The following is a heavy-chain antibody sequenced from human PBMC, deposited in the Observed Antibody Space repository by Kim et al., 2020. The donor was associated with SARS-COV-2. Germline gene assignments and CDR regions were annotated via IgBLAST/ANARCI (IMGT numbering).Heavy chain of an antibody. D-gene: IGHD2-2*01. CDR2: P. Sequence: PTYAQGSTGRFVFSLDTSVSTAYLQISSLKAEDTAVYYCARAPSSTSQDYWGQGTLVTVSS. CDR3: ARAPSSTSQDY. V-gene: IGHV7-4-1*02. J-gene: IGHJ4*02.